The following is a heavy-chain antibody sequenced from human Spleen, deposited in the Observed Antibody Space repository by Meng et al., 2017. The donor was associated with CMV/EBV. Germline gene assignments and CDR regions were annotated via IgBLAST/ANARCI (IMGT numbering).Heavy chain of an antibody. Sequence: GESLKISCAASGFTFSSYSMNWVRQAPGKGLEWVSRINSDGSTTSYADSVKGRFTISRDNAKNTLYLQMNSLRAEDTAVYYCARDYLLTGFVGCMDVWGRGTTVTVSS. J-gene: IGHJ6*02. D-gene: IGHD3-9*01. V-gene: IGHV3-74*01. CDR3: ARDYLLTGFVGCMDV. CDR1: GFTFSSYS. CDR2: INSDGSTT.